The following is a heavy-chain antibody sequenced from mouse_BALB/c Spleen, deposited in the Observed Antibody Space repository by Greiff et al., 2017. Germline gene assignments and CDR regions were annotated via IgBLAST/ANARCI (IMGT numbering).Heavy chain of an antibody. Sequence: EVQLVESGGGLVQPGGSLKLSCAASGFTFSSYGMSWVRQTPDKRLELVATINSNGGSTYYPDSVKGRFTISRDNAKNTLYLQMSSLKSEDTAMYYCARDPRGYEAMDYWVKEPQSPSPQ. D-gene: IGHD3-2*02. J-gene: IGHJ4*01. CDR2: INSNGGST. CDR1: GFTFSSYG. CDR3: ARDPRGYEAMDY. V-gene: IGHV5-6-3*01.